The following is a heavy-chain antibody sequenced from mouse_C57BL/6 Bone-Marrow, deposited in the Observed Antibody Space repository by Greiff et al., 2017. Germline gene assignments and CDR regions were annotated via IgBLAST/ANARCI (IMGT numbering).Heavy chain of an antibody. V-gene: IGHV1-69*01. CDR1: GYTFTSYW. CDR3: AREGLRRGAWFAY. J-gene: IGHJ3*01. D-gene: IGHD2-4*01. CDR2: IGPSDSYT. Sequence: VQLQQPGAELVMPGASVKLSCKASGYTFTSYWMHWVKQRPGQGLEWIGEIGPSDSYTNYNQKFKGKSTLTVDKSPSTAYMQLSSLTSEDSAVYYCAREGLRRGAWFAYWGQGTLVTVSA.